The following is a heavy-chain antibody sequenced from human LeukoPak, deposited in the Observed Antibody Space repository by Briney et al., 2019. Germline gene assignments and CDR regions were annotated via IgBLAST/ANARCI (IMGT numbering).Heavy chain of an antibody. J-gene: IGHJ3*02. CDR3: ARRTRGLSSSFDAFDI. V-gene: IGHV4-39*01. CDR2: IYYSGST. Sequence: SETLSLTCTVSGGSISSSSYYWGWIRQPPGKGLEWIGSIYYSGSTYYNPSLKSRVTISVDTSKNQFSLKLSSVTAADTAVYYCARRTRGLSSSFDAFDIWGQGTMVTVSS. CDR1: GGSISSSSYY. D-gene: IGHD1-14*01.